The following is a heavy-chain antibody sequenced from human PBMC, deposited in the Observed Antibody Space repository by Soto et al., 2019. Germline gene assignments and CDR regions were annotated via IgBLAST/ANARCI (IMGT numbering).Heavy chain of an antibody. CDR2: IITIFGTA. CDR3: ARGYCTNGVSPGSYRGSYWGDAFDI. J-gene: IGHJ3*02. V-gene: IGHV1-69*01. Sequence: QVQLVQSGAAVKKPGSSVKVSCKASGGTFSSYAISWVRQAPGQGLEWMGGIITIFGTANYAQKFQGRVTITADESTSTAYIELSSLRSEDPAVYYCARGYCTNGVSPGSYRGSYWGDAFDIWGQGTMVTFSS. D-gene: IGHD2-8*01. CDR1: GGTFSSYA.